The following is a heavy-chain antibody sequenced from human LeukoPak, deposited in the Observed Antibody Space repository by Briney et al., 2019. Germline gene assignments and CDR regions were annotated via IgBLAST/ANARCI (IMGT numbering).Heavy chain of an antibody. CDR2: ISGSGGSI. CDR1: GFTFSDYY. V-gene: IGHV3-23*01. CDR3: AKLPYFAYFDY. Sequence: GSLRLSCAASGFTFSDYYMSWIRQAPGKGLEWVSAISGSGGSIYYADSVKGRFTISRDNSKNTLYLQMNSLRAEDTAVYHCAKLPYFAYFDYWGQGTLVSVSS. D-gene: IGHD3-9*01. J-gene: IGHJ4*02.